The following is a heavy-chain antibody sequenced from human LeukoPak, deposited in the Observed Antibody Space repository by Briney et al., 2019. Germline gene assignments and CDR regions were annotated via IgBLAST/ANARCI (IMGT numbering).Heavy chain of an antibody. CDR2: ISWNSGSI. CDR1: GFIFGDYA. V-gene: IGHV3-9*01. J-gene: IGHJ4*02. Sequence: SLRLSCAASGFIFGDYAMHWVRQAPGKGLEWVSGISWNSGSIGYADSVRGRFTISRDNGKKSLYLQMDSLRAEDTAVYYCARDYRSFDFWSGYPPYHFDYWGQGTLVTVSS. D-gene: IGHD3-3*01. CDR3: ARDYRSFDFWSGYPPYHFDY.